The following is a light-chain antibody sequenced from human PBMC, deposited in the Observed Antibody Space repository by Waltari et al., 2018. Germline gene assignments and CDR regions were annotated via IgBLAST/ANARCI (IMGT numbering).Light chain of an antibody. CDR1: SSDIGASYF. CDR2: DVK. J-gene: IGLJ3*02. Sequence: QSALTQPASVSGSPGQSITLSCTGTSSDIGASYFFSWYQQHPGKAPKLIIFDVKKRPSGISDRFSGSKSGNTASLTISRLQTGDEADYFCSAYTYSSPFAWAFGGGTKVTVL. CDR3: SAYTYSSPFAWA. V-gene: IGLV2-14*03.